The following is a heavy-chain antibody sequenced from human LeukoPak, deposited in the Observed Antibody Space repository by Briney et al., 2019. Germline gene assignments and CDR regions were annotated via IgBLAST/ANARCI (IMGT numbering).Heavy chain of an antibody. Sequence: SETLSLTCTVSGGSISSYYWTWIRQPAGKGLEWIGRIYSSGSYNYNPSLKSRVTMSVETSKNQFSLKLSSVTAADTAVYYCAREGGPYRPLDYSGQGTLVTVSS. V-gene: IGHV4-4*07. CDR2: IYSSGSY. CDR1: GGSISSYY. J-gene: IGHJ4*02. CDR3: AREGGPYRPLDY.